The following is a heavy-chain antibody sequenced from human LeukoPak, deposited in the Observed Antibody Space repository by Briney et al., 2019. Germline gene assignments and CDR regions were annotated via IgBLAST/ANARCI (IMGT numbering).Heavy chain of an antibody. J-gene: IGHJ4*02. CDR1: GFTFGDYY. CDR3: ARRAGAYSHPYDY. V-gene: IGHV3-11*01. D-gene: IGHD4/OR15-4a*01. CDR2: ISSSGSTI. Sequence: PGGSLRLSCAASGFTFGDYYMSWIRQAPGKGLEWVSYISSSGSTISYADSVKGRFTISRNNAKNALYLQMSSLRAEDTAVYYCARRAGAYSHPYDYWGQGTLVTVSS.